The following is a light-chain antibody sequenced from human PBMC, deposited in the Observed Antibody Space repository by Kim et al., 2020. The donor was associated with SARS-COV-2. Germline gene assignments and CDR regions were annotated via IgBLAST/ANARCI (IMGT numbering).Light chain of an antibody. J-gene: IGLJ1*01. CDR1: KLGDKY. V-gene: IGLV3-1*01. CDR3: QAWDSSTV. CDR2: QDT. Sequence: SYELTQPPSVSVSPGQTASITCSGDKLGDKYACWYQQKPGQSSVLVIYQDTKRPSGIPERFSGSNSGNTATLTISGTQAMDEADYYCQAWDSSTVFGTGT.